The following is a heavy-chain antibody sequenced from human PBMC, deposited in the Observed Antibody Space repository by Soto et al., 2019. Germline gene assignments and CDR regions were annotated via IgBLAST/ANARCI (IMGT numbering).Heavy chain of an antibody. CDR2: IKQDGSEK. V-gene: IGHV3-7*01. D-gene: IGHD2-15*01. CDR3: ARRSYSGAGDC. Sequence: GGSLRLSCVASGFTFSRYWMSWVRQAPGKGLEWVANIKQDGSEKNYVDSMKGRFTIYRDNAKNSLYLQMNSLRAEDTAVYYCARRSYSGAGDCWGQGTLVTVSS. J-gene: IGHJ4*02. CDR1: GFTFSRYW.